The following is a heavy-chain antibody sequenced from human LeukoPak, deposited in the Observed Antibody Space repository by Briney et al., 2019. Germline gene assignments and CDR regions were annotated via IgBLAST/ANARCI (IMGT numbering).Heavy chain of an antibody. D-gene: IGHD3-22*01. CDR2: IYHSGIT. CDR3: ARIDHYDSSGYYYGAFDI. J-gene: IGHJ3*02. CDR1: GGSISSSNW. V-gene: IGHV4-4*02. Sequence: PSGTLSLTCAVSGGSISSSNWWSWVRPPPGKGLEWIGEIYHSGITNYNPSLKSRVTISVDKSKNQFSLKLSSVTAADTAVYYCARIDHYDSSGYYYGAFDIWGQGTMVTVSS.